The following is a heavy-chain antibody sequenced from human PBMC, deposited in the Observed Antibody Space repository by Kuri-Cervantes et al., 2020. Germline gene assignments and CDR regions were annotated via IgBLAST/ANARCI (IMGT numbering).Heavy chain of an antibody. CDR2: MNPNSGNT. Sequence: ASVKVSCKASGYTFTGYYMNWVRQATGQGLEWMGWMNPNSGNTGYAQKFQGRVTMTRNTSISTAYMELSSLRSEDTAVYYCARGVRGYSYGPNWFDPWGQGTLVTVSS. D-gene: IGHD5-18*01. V-gene: IGHV1-8*02. CDR1: GYTFTGYY. J-gene: IGHJ5*02. CDR3: ARGVRGYSYGPNWFDP.